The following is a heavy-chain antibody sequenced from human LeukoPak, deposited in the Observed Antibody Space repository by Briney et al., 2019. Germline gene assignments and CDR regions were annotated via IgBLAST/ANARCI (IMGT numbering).Heavy chain of an antibody. D-gene: IGHD2-21*01. CDR2: IYYTGST. CDR1: GGSISPYY. V-gene: IGHV4-59*01. Sequence: SETLSLTCTVSGGSISPYYWSWIRQPPGKGLECIGYIYYTGSTSYSPSLKSRVTISVDTSKNQFSLKLNSVTAADTAVYYCASQAFCSGTRCLGFDYWGQGTLVTVSS. J-gene: IGHJ4*02. CDR3: ASQAFCSGTRCLGFDY.